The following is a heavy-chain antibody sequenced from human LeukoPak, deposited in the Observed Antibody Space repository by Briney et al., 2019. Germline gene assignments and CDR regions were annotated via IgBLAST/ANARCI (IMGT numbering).Heavy chain of an antibody. CDR2: ISGSGGRT. J-gene: IGHJ3*02. D-gene: IGHD2-15*01. V-gene: IGHV3-21*01. CDR1: GFTFSSYS. CDR3: ARVTRVARGDAFDI. Sequence: PGGSLRLSCAASGFTFSSYSMNWVRQAPGKGLEWISAISGSGGRTYYADSVKGRFTISRDNAKNSLYLQMKRLRAEDTAVYYCARVTRVARGDAFDIWGQGTMVTVSS.